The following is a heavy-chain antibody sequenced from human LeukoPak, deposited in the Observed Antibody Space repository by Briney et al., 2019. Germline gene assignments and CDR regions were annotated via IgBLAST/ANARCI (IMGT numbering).Heavy chain of an antibody. CDR1: GFTVSSNY. CDR2: IGSSGTTT. J-gene: IGHJ4*02. Sequence: GGSLRLSCAASGFTVSSNYMSWVRQAPGRGLEWLSYIGSSGTTTYYADSVKGRSTISRDNAKNLLFLQMNSLRAEDTAVYYCARMNYVSTGWGAPFDNWGQGTLVTVSS. CDR3: ARMNYVSTGWGAPFDN. V-gene: IGHV3-11*04. D-gene: IGHD1-7*01.